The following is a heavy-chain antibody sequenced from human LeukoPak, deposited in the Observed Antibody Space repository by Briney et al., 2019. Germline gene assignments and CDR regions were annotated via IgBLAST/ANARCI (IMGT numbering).Heavy chain of an antibody. J-gene: IGHJ4*02. CDR2: INAYNGDT. Sequence: WASVKVSCKASNYTFTSYGISWVRQAPGQGLEWMAWINAYNGDTNYAQKLQGRVTLTTETSTSTAYMELRSLRSDDTAVYYCARDGSGVWFDYWGQGTLVTVSS. CDR1: NYTFTSYG. CDR3: ARDGSGVWFDY. V-gene: IGHV1-18*01. D-gene: IGHD3-10*01.